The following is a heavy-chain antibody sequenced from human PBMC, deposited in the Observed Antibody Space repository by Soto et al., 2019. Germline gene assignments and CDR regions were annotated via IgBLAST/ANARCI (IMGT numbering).Heavy chain of an antibody. J-gene: IGHJ6*02. D-gene: IGHD3-22*01. Sequence: QVQLVQSGAEVKKPGASVKVSCKASGYTFTSYDIIWVRQATGQGLEWVGWMNPNSGNTGYAQKFQGRVTMTRNTSINTAYMELSSLRSQDTAVYYVARVDLSMTSYYYYGMGVWGQGTTVTVSS. CDR2: MNPNSGNT. CDR1: GYTFTSYD. V-gene: IGHV1-8*01. CDR3: ARVDLSMTSYYYYGMGV.